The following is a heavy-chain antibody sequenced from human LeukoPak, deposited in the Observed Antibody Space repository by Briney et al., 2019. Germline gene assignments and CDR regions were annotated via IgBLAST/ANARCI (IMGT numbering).Heavy chain of an antibody. Sequence: GGSLRLSCAASGFTFSSYAMSWVRQDPGKGPEWDSVLSGSGETTYYADSVKGRFTVSRDNSKNTLYLQMNSLRAEDTAVYYCAKETPHFDYWGQGTLVTVSS. CDR1: GFTFSSYA. CDR2: LSGSGETT. J-gene: IGHJ4*02. V-gene: IGHV3-23*01. CDR3: AKETPHFDY.